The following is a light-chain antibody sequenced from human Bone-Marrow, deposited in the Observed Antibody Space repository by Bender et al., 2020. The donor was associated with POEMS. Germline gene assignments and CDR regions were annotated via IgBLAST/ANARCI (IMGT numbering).Light chain of an antibody. CDR3: QVWDRNSDHPV. CDR2: DDS. J-gene: IGLJ3*02. Sequence: SYVLTQPPSVSVAPGQTATITCGGDDIGHKSVHWYQQKPGQAPVLVANDDSDRPPGSPERCAGSNPGDTATLTISRLVAADEAGYYCQVWDRNSDHPVFGGGTKLTVL. V-gene: IGLV3-21*02. CDR1: DIGHKS.